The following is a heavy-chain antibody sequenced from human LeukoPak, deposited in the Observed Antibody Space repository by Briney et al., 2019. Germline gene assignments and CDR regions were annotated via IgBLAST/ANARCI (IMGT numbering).Heavy chain of an antibody. CDR2: MNPNSGNT. CDR1: GYTFTSYD. CDR3: ARGGSSWYVPNDWFDP. V-gene: IGHV1-8*01. Sequence: PVASVKVSCKASGYTFTSYDINWVRQATGQGLEWMGWMNPNSGNTGYAQKFQGRVTMTRNTSISTAYMELSSLRSEDTAVYYCARGGSSWYVPNDWFDPWGQGTLVTVSS. J-gene: IGHJ5*02. D-gene: IGHD6-13*01.